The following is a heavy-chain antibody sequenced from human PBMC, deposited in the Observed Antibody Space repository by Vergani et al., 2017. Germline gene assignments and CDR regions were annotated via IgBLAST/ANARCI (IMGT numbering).Heavy chain of an antibody. Sequence: VQLLESGGGLVQPGGSLRLSCAASGFTFSSYAMHWVRQAPGKGLEWVAVISYDGSNKYYADSVKGRFTISRDNSKNTLYLQMNSLRAEDTAVYYCARDRRLGGATMYYWGQGTLVTVSS. D-gene: IGHD1-26*01. CDR2: ISYDGSNK. CDR3: ARDRRLGGATMYY. J-gene: IGHJ4*02. V-gene: IGHV3-30-3*01. CDR1: GFTFSSYA.